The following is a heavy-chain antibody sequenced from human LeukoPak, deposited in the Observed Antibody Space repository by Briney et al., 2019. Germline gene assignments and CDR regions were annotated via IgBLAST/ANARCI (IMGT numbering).Heavy chain of an antibody. CDR3: ARQCGVVPAAPGWFDP. Sequence: NHGESLKISCKGSGYSFTSYWIGWVRQMPGKGLEWMGIIYPGDSDTRYSPSFQGQVTISADKSISTAYLQWSSLKASDTAMYYCARQCGVVPAAPGWFDPWGQGTLVTVSS. V-gene: IGHV5-51*01. J-gene: IGHJ5*02. CDR2: IYPGDSDT. CDR1: GYSFTSYW. D-gene: IGHD2-2*01.